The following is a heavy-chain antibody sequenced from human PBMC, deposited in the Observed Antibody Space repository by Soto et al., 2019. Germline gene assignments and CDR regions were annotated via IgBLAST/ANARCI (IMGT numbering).Heavy chain of an antibody. V-gene: IGHV1-2*02. Sequence: SVNVSCKASGYTFTGYYMHWVRQAPGQGLEWMGWINPNSGGTNYAQKFQGRVTMTRDTSISTAYMELSRLRSDDTAVYYCARERRWVTTDLRYGMDVWGQGTTVTVSS. CDR2: INPNSGGT. CDR3: ARERRWVTTDLRYGMDV. J-gene: IGHJ6*02. CDR1: GYTFTGYY. D-gene: IGHD4-17*01.